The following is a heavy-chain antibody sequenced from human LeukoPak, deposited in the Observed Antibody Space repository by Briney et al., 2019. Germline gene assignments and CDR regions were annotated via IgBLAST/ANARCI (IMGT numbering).Heavy chain of an antibody. CDR2: IDPSDSYT. CDR1: GYSFTSYW. Sequence: GESLKISCKGSGYSFTSYWISWVRQMPGKGLEWMGRIDPSDSYTNYSPSFQGHVTISADKSISTAYLQWSSLKASDTAMYYCATAGSWPYYYGMDVWGQGTTVTVSS. J-gene: IGHJ6*02. CDR3: ATAGSWPYYYGMDV. V-gene: IGHV5-10-1*01. D-gene: IGHD6-13*01.